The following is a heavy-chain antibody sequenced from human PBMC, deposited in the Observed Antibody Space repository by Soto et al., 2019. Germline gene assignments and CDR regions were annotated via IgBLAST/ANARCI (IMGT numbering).Heavy chain of an antibody. CDR3: ARGRRGIAAENRYYFDY. D-gene: IGHD6-13*01. CDR2: IYSGGST. CDR1: GFTVSSNY. J-gene: IGHJ4*02. Sequence: GGSLRLSCAASGFTVSSNYMSWVRQAPGKGLEWVSVIYSGGSTYYADSVKGRFTISRANSKNTMYLQMNSLRAEDTAVYYCARGRRGIAAENRYYFDYWGQGTLVTVSS. V-gene: IGHV3-66*01.